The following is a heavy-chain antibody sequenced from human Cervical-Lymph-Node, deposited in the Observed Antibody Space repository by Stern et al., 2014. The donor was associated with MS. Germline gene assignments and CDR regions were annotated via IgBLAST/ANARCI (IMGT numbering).Heavy chain of an antibody. D-gene: IGHD3-22*01. CDR3: ARRDYYDSSGYYDDAFDI. J-gene: IGHJ3*02. V-gene: IGHV4-59*01. Sequence: QLQLQESGPGLVKPSETLSLTCTVSGGSISTFYWSWIRQPPGKGLAWIGHINYSGSTNYNPSLKSRVTISVDTSKNHFSLKLSSVTAADTAVYYCARRDYYDSSGYYDDAFDIWGQGTMVTVSS. CDR1: GGSISTFY. CDR2: INYSGST.